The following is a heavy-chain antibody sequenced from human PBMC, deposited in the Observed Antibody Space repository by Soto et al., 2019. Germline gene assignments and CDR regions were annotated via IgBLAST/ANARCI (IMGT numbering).Heavy chain of an antibody. D-gene: IGHD3-3*01. Sequence: EVQLVESGGGLVKPGGSLRLSCAASGFTFSNVWMTWIRQAPVKGLEWVGRIKRKTDGETTDYGAPVKGRFTVSRDDSKNTLYLQMNSLKTEDTGLYYCATSEWNDAFDIWGHGTMVTVSS. J-gene: IGHJ3*02. CDR2: IKRKTDGETT. CDR3: ATSEWNDAFDI. V-gene: IGHV3-15*01. CDR1: GFTFSNVW.